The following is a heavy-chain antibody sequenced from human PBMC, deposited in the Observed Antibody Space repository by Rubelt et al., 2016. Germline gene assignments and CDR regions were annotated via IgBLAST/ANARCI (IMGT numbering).Heavy chain of an antibody. Sequence: QVQLQQWGARLLKPSETLSLTCAVYGGSFSGYSWSWIRQPPGKGLEWIGEINHSGSTNYNPSLKSRVTISVDTSKNQFSLKLNSGTAADTTMYYCASQKGGTVTTWGQGTLVTVSS. CDR2: INHSGST. J-gene: IGHJ4*02. CDR3: ASQKGGTVTT. D-gene: IGHD4-17*01. V-gene: IGHV4-34*01. CDR1: GGSFSGYS.